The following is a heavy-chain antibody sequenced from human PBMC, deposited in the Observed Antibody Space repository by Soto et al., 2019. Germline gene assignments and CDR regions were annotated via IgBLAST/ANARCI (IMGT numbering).Heavy chain of an antibody. Sequence: GGSLRLSCAASGFTFSSYAMHWVRQAPGKGLEYVSAISSNGGSTYYANSVKGRFTISRDNSKNTLYLQMGSLRAEDMAVYYCARTSYCGGDCYWYFDLWGRGTLVTVSS. CDR3: ARTSYCGGDCYWYFDL. CDR1: GFTFSSYA. J-gene: IGHJ2*01. CDR2: ISSNGGST. D-gene: IGHD2-21*02. V-gene: IGHV3-64*01.